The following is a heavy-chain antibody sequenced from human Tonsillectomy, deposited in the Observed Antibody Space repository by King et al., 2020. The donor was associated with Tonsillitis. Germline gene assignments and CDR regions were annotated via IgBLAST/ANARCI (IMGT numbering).Heavy chain of an antibody. CDR3: TRWTQYYYDSSGYSYYFDY. Sequence: QLVQSGGGLVQPGGSLRLSCAASGFTFSSYSMNWVRQAPGKGLEWVSYISSSSSTIYYADSVKGRFTISRDNAKNSLYLQMKSLKDEDTAVYYCTRWTQYYYDSSGYSYYFDYWGQGTLVTVSS. D-gene: IGHD3-22*01. CDR1: GFTFSSYS. V-gene: IGHV3-48*02. CDR2: ISSSSSTI. J-gene: IGHJ4*02.